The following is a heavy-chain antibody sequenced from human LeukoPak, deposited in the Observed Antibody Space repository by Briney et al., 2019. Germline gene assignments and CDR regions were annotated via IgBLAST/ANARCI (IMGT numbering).Heavy chain of an antibody. Sequence: GGSLRLSCAASGFSFSSYALHWVRQAPGKGLEWVAVISYDGSNKYYANSVKGRFTISRDTSKNTLYLQMNSLRAEDTAVYYCASWRGSGSYGGYFDYWGQGTLVTVSS. CDR1: GFSFSSYA. J-gene: IGHJ4*02. CDR2: ISYDGSNK. V-gene: IGHV3-30-3*01. D-gene: IGHD3-10*01. CDR3: ASWRGSGSYGGYFDY.